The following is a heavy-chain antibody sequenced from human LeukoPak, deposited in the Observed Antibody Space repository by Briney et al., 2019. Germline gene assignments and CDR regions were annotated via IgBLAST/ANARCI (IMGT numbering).Heavy chain of an antibody. CDR2: ISSSGSTI. V-gene: IGHV3-11*01. Sequence: GGSLRLSCAASGFTFSDYYMSWIRQAPGKGLEWVSYISSSGSTIYYADSVKGRFTISRDNAKNSLYLQMNTLRAEDTAVYYCARDRYSGSYPLDYWGQGTLVTVSS. J-gene: IGHJ4*02. D-gene: IGHD1-26*01. CDR3: ARDRYSGSYPLDY. CDR1: GFTFSDYY.